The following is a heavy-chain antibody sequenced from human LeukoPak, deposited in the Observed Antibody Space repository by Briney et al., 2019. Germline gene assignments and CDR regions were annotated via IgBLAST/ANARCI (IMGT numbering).Heavy chain of an antibody. CDR1: GGTFSSYA. CDR3: ASTIPLAAAGTFDY. CDR2: IIPIFGTA. Sequence: GASVKVSCKASGGTFSSYAISWVREAPGQGLEWMRGIIPIFGTANYAQKFQGRVTITADESTSTAYMELSSLRSEDTAVYYCASTIPLAAAGTFDYWGQGTLVTVSS. J-gene: IGHJ4*02. V-gene: IGHV1-69*13. D-gene: IGHD6-13*01.